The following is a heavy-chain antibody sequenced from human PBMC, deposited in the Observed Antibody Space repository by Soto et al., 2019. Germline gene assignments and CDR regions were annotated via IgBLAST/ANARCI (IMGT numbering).Heavy chain of an antibody. CDR1: GDSVSSSSVT. CDR2: TYYTPTWNN. J-gene: IGHJ3*02. V-gene: IGHV6-1*01. CDR3: ARQWSNSSWIGYEI. Sequence: PSTTLSRTWAISGDSVSSSSVTWNWIRQSPSGGLELQGKTYYTPTWNNFYAGTVKSRITINPDTSKNQVSLQVDSVTPEDTPAHYCARQWSNSSWIGYEICGQGPIVTV. D-gene: IGHD6-13*01.